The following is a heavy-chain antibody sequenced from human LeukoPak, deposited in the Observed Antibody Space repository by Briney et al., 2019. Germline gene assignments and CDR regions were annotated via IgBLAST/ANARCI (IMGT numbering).Heavy chain of an antibody. D-gene: IGHD3-9*01. Sequence: ASVKVSCKASGYTFTGYYMHWVRQAPGQGLEWMGWINPNSGGTNYAQKFQGRVTMTRDTSISTAYMELSRLRSDDTAVYYCARVYDILGEPMDVWGKGTTVTASS. V-gene: IGHV1-2*02. CDR2: INPNSGGT. J-gene: IGHJ6*03. CDR1: GYTFTGYY. CDR3: ARVYDILGEPMDV.